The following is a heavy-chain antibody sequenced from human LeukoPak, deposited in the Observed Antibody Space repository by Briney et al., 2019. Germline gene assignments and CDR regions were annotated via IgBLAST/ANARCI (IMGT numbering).Heavy chain of an antibody. D-gene: IGHD3-10*01. CDR3: ARGPSITMVRGGQWYYYMDV. CDR1: GYTFTSYY. V-gene: IGHV1-46*01. Sequence: PEASVKVSCKASGYTFTSYYIHWVRQAPGQGLEWMGLINPSGGSTNYAQKFQGRVTMTRDTSTSTVYMELSSLRSEDTAVYYCARGPSITMVRGGQWYYYMDVWGKGTTVTISS. CDR2: INPSGGST. J-gene: IGHJ6*03.